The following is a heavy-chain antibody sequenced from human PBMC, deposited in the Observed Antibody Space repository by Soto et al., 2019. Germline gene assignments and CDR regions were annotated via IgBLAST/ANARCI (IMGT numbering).Heavy chain of an antibody. CDR1: GDSVSSNSAA. J-gene: IGHJ4*02. Sequence: SQTLSLTCAISGDSVSSNSAAWNWIRQSPSRGLEWLGRTYYRSKWHNDYAVSVKSRITINPDTSKNQFSLQLNSVTPEDTAVYYCARGSPFSSSPHFDYWGQGTLVTVSS. D-gene: IGHD6-6*01. V-gene: IGHV6-1*01. CDR3: ARGSPFSSSPHFDY. CDR2: TYYRSKWHN.